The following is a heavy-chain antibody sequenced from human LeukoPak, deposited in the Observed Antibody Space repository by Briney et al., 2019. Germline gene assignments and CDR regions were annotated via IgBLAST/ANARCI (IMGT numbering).Heavy chain of an antibody. Sequence: GGSLRLSCAASGFTFSSNSVNWVRQAPGKGLEWVSSISSSSSYIYYADSVKGRFTISRDNAKNSLYLQMNSLRAEDTAVYYCARARGSSWHTWGQGTLVTVSS. CDR1: GFTFSSNS. J-gene: IGHJ4*02. CDR3: ARARGSSWHT. D-gene: IGHD6-13*01. V-gene: IGHV3-21*01. CDR2: ISSSSSYI.